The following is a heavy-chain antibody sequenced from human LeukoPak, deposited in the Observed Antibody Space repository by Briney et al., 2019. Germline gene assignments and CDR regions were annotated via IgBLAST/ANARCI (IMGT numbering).Heavy chain of an antibody. J-gene: IGHJ4*02. Sequence: PGGSLRLSCAASGLIFSSYAMDWVRQAPGKGLEWVSGISGSGGRTHYADSVKGRFTILRDNSKNTLYLQMNSLRAEDTAVYYCAKEDGPQTWLVEGSFDYWSQGTLVTVSS. CDR2: ISGSGGRT. V-gene: IGHV3-23*01. D-gene: IGHD6-19*01. CDR3: AKEDGPQTWLVEGSFDY. CDR1: GLIFSSYA.